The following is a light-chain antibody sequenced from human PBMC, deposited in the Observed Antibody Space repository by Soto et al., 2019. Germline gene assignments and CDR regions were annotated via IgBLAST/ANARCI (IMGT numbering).Light chain of an antibody. Sequence: DIVMTQSPLSLPVTPGEPASISCRSSQNRMNSNGYNYLDGYVQKPGQSPQLLIYLGSSRASGVPDRFSGSGSGTDFTLKISRVEAEDVGVYYCMQALQTPLTFGGGTMVEIK. J-gene: IGKJ4*01. CDR2: LGS. V-gene: IGKV2-28*01. CDR3: MQALQTPLT. CDR1: QNRMNSNGYNY.